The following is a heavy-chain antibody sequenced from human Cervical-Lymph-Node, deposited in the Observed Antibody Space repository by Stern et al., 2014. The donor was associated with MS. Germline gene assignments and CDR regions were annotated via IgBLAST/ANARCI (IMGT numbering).Heavy chain of an antibody. J-gene: IGHJ4*02. D-gene: IGHD4-23*01. V-gene: IGHV4-59*01. CDR3: ARGYGGNPIDY. CDR1: GGSISSYY. Sequence: QLQLQESGPGLVKPSATLSLTCTVSGGSISSYYWSWIRQPPGKGLEWIGYIYYSGSTTYNPSLKSRVTISVDTSKNQFSLKLSSVTAADTAVYYCARGYGGNPIDYWGQGTLVTVSS. CDR2: IYYSGST.